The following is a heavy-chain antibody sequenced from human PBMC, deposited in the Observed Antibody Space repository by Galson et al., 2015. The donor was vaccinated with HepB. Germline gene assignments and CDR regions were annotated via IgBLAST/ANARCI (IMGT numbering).Heavy chain of an antibody. V-gene: IGHV1-69*13. CDR3: ARAGEVVVAAASYY. CDR1: GGTFSRCA. CDR2: ITPMFGTP. D-gene: IGHD2-15*01. Sequence: SVKVSCKASGGTFSRCAISWVRQDPGQGLEWMGGITPMFGTPNYAQKFQGRVTITADESTSTVYMELSSLRSEDTAVYYCARAGEVVVAAASYYWGQGTLFTVSS. J-gene: IGHJ4*02.